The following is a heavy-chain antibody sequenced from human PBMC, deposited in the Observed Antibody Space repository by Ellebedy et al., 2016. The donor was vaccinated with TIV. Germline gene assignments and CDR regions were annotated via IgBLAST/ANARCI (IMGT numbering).Heavy chain of an antibody. CDR1: GGSFSGYY. CDR3: ARGLSAAVAGINWFDP. CDR2: INHSGST. D-gene: IGHD6-19*01. V-gene: IGHV4-34*01. Sequence: GSLRLXXAVYGGSFSGYYWSWIRQPPGKGLEWIGEINHSGSTNYNPSLKSRVTISVDTSKNQFSLKLSSVTAADTAVYYCARGLSAAVAGINWFDPWGQGTLVTVSS. J-gene: IGHJ5*02.